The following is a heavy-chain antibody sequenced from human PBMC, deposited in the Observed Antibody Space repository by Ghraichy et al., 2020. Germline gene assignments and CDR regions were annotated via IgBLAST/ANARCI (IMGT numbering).Heavy chain of an antibody. CDR1: GFIFSSYG. CDR3: ARDPHEYGDYEFDI. Sequence: GESLRLSCAASGFIFSSYGMHWVRQAPGKGLEWVAVIWYDGSNKYYADSVKGRFTISRDNSKNTLYLQMNSLRAEDTAVYYCARDPHEYGDYEFDIWGQGKWSPSLQ. D-gene: IGHD4-17*01. CDR2: IWYDGSNK. J-gene: IGHJ3*02. V-gene: IGHV3-33*01.